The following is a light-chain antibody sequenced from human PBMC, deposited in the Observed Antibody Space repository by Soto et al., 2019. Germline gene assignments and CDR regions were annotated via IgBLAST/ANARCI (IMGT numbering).Light chain of an antibody. Sequence: ILITHSPATLSVSPWSRSTQCFRSSQSVSNLLAWYQQKPGQAPRLLIYAVSSRPAGIPARFSGSGSGTEFTLTINSLQSEDFAVYYCQQYNNWPPTWTFGQGTKVDIK. CDR2: AVS. V-gene: IGKV3-15*01. CDR1: QSVSNL. CDR3: QQYNNWPPTWT. J-gene: IGKJ1*01.